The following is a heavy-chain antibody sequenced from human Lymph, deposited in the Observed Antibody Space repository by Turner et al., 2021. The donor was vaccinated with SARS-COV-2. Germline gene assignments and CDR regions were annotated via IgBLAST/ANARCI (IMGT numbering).Heavy chain of an antibody. D-gene: IGHD1-26*01. Sequence: QVQLQESGPGLLKPSEGLSMPCTASGGSIRSYCWSWIRQPPGKGLECMGHSYSSGSINYIPSIKSRVTIYLDPSMNQFALKPSYATAADTAVYYCARAHASSGSYFSGDAFDIWGQGTMVTVSS. V-gene: IGHV4-4*08. CDR3: ARAHASSGSYFSGDAFDI. CDR1: GGSIRSYC. J-gene: IGHJ3*02. CDR2: SYSSGSI.